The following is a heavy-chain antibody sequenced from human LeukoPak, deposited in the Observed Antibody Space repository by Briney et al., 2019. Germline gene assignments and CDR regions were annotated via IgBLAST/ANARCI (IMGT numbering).Heavy chain of an antibody. Sequence: ASVKVSCKASGYTFTGYYMHWVRQAPGQGLEWMGWINPNNGGTNYAQKLPGRVTMTRDTSIGTAYMELSRLRSDDTAVYYCARTESKCTSTSCYTEDYWGQGTLVTVSS. CDR2: INPNNGGT. CDR1: GYTFTGYY. CDR3: ARTESKCTSTSCYTEDY. V-gene: IGHV1-2*02. J-gene: IGHJ4*02. D-gene: IGHD2-2*02.